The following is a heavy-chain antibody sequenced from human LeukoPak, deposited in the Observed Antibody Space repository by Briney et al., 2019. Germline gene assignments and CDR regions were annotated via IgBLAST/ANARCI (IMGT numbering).Heavy chain of an antibody. V-gene: IGHV3-30*01. Sequence: GRSLRLSCAASGFTFSSYAMHWVRQAPGKGLEWVAVISYDGSNKYYADSVKGRFTISRDNSKNTPYLQMNSLRAEDTAVYYCARAASSDYDILTDYWGQGTRVTVSS. CDR1: GFTFSSYA. J-gene: IGHJ4*02. CDR3: ARAASSDYDILTDY. CDR2: ISYDGSNK. D-gene: IGHD3-9*01.